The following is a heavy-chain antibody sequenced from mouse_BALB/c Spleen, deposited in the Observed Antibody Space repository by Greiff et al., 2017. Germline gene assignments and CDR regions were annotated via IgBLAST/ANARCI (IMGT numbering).Heavy chain of an antibody. V-gene: IGHV14-4*02. CDR3: VHYYGHY. D-gene: IGHD1-2*01. J-gene: IGHJ2*01. CDR1: GFNIKDYY. Sequence: EVQLQQSGAELVRSGASVKLSCTASGFNIKDYYMHWVKQRPEQGLEWIGWIDPENGDTEYAPKFQGKATMTADTSSNTAYLQLSSLTSEDTAVYYCVHYYGHYWGQGTTLTVSS. CDR2: IDPENGDT.